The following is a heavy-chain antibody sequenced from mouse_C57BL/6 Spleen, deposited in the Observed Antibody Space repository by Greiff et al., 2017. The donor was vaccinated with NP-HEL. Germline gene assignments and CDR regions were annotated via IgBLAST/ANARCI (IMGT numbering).Heavy chain of an antibody. CDR1: GFTFSSYG. CDR2: ISSGGSYT. D-gene: IGHD1-1*01. J-gene: IGHJ4*01. V-gene: IGHV5-6*01. Sequence: EVQGVESGGDLVKPGGSLKLSCAASGFTFSSYGMSWVRQTPDKRLEWVATISSGGSYTYYPDSVKGRFTISRDNAKNTLYLQMSSLKSEDTAMYYCARRGSSWEDAMDYWGQGTSVTVSS. CDR3: ARRGSSWEDAMDY.